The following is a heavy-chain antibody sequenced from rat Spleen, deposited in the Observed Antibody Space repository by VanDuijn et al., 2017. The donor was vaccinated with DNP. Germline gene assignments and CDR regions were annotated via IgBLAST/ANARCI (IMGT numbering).Heavy chain of an antibody. CDR1: GFTFSNSD. D-gene: IGHD1-9*01. CDR2: ISPSGSRP. Sequence: EVQLVESGGDLVQPGRSLKLSCVASGFTFSNSDMAWVRQAPKKGLEWVAAISPSGSRPYSPDSVKGRFTIFRDTAKSSLYLQMNSLKSEDTATYYCTREGTYYGSRWFAYWGQGTLVTVSS. J-gene: IGHJ3*01. CDR3: TREGTYYGSRWFAY. V-gene: IGHV5-27*01.